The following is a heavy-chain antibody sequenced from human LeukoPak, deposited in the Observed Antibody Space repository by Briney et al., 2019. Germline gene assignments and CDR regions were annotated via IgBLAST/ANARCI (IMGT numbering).Heavy chain of an antibody. CDR1: GFTFDNAW. D-gene: IGHD1-26*01. CDR3: TTVGTTSPIAEEYFDY. J-gene: IGHJ4*02. CDR2: VKSKTDGGTR. V-gene: IGHV3-15*01. Sequence: GGSLRLSCAASGFTFDNAWMNWVRQAPGKGLEWVGRVKSKTDGGTRDYAAPVKGRFTISRDDSENTLFLQLNSLKTEDTALYYCTTVGTTSPIAEEYFDYWGQGTLVTVSS.